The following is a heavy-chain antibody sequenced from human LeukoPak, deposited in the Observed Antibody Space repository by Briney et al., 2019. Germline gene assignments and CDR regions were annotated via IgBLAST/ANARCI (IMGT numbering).Heavy chain of an antibody. CDR2: ISYDGSNK. V-gene: IGHV3-30-3*01. J-gene: IGHJ4*02. CDR3: ARDLYGGNSFDY. CDR1: GFTFSSYA. D-gene: IGHD4-23*01. Sequence: GRSLRLSCAASGFTFSSYAMHWVRQAPGKGLEGVAVISYDGSNKFYADSVEGRFTISRDNSKNTLYLQMNSLRAEHTAVYYCARDLYGGNSFDYWGQGALVTVSS.